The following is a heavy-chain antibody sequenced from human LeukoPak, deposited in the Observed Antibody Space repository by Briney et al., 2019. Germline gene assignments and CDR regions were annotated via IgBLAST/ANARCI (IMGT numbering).Heavy chain of an antibody. CDR3: VRGGSGSVFDY. D-gene: IGHD3-10*01. V-gene: IGHV4-59*01. CDR1: GGSISSYY. CDR2: IYYSGST. J-gene: IGHJ4*02. Sequence: SETLSLTCTVSGGSISSYYWSWIRQPPGKGLEWIGYIYYSGSTNYNPSLKSRVTISVDTSKNQFSLKLSSVTAADTAVYYCVRGGSGSVFDYWGQGTLVTVSS.